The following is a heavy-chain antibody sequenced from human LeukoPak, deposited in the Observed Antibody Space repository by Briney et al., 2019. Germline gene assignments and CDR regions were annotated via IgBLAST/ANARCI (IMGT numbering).Heavy chain of an antibody. CDR2: IYYSGST. J-gene: IGHJ4*02. D-gene: IGHD3-10*01. CDR3: ARDRGNDY. V-gene: IGHV4-59*11. CDR1: GGSISSHY. Sequence: SETLSLTCTVSGGSISSHYWSWIRQPPGKGLEWSGYIYYSGSTNYNPSLKSRVTISVDTSKNQFSLKLSSVTAADTAVYYCARDRGNDYWGQGTLVTVSS.